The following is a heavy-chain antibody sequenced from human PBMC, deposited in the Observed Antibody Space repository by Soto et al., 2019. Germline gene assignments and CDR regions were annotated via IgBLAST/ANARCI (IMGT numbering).Heavy chain of an antibody. CDR2: IYHSGST. CDR1: GYSISSGYY. CDR3: ARGSGMVGATDFDY. Sequence: SETLSLTCAVSGYSISSGYYWGWIRQPPGEGLEWIGSIYHSGSTYYNPSLKSRVTISVDTSKNQFSLKLSSVTAADTAVYYCARGSGMVGATDFDYWGQGXMVTVSS. J-gene: IGHJ4*02. D-gene: IGHD1-26*01. V-gene: IGHV4-38-2*01.